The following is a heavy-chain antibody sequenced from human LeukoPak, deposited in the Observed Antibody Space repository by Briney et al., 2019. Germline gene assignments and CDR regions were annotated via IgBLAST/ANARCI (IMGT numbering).Heavy chain of an antibody. J-gene: IGHJ6*03. CDR2: IYYSGST. CDR1: GGSISSSSYY. D-gene: IGHD3-22*01. CDR3: ARAQEDSSGYYHYYYYMDV. V-gene: IGHV4-61*05. Sequence: SETLSLTCTVSGGSISSSSYYWGWIRQPPGKGLEWIGYIYYSGSTNYNPSLKSRVTISVDTSKNQFSLKLSSVTAADTAVYYCARAQEDSSGYYHYYYYMDVRGKGTTVTVSS.